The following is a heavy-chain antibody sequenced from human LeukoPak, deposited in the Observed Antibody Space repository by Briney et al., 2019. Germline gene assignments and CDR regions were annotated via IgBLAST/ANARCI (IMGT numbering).Heavy chain of an antibody. V-gene: IGHV4-34*01. D-gene: IGHD4-17*01. J-gene: IGHJ4*02. Sequence: SETLSLTCAVYGGSFSGYYWSWIRQPPGKGLEWIGEINHSGSTNYNPPLKSRVTISVDTSKNQFSLKLSSVTAADTAVYYCASAVTTYGGDYWGQGTLVTVSS. CDR3: ASAVTTYGGDY. CDR1: GGSFSGYY. CDR2: INHSGST.